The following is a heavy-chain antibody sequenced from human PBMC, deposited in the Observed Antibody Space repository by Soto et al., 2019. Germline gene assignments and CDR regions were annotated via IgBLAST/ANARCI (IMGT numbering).Heavy chain of an antibody. CDR1: GFTFSAYW. J-gene: IGHJ4*02. Sequence: GGSLRLSCAVSGFTFSAYWMHWVRQVPGKGLTWVSRISDDGSTATYADSVKGRFVISRDNAKNSLYLEMNTLRADDSGLYYCARGPRVSATGTGAHWGRGTLVTVSS. CDR2: ISDDGSTA. CDR3: ARGPRVSATGTGAH. D-gene: IGHD1-1*01. V-gene: IGHV3-74*01.